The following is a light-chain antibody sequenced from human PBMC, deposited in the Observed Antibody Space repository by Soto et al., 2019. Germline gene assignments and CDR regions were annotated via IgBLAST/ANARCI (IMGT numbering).Light chain of an antibody. J-gene: IGLJ2*01. CDR1: SSNIGAGYD. Sequence: QSVLTQPPSVSGAPGQRVTISCTGRSSNIGAGYDVHWYQQLPGTAPKLLIYGNSNRPSGVPDRFSGSKSGNSASLAITGLQAEDEADYYCQSYDSSLSGYVVFGGGTKLTVL. V-gene: IGLV1-40*01. CDR3: QSYDSSLSGYVV. CDR2: GNS.